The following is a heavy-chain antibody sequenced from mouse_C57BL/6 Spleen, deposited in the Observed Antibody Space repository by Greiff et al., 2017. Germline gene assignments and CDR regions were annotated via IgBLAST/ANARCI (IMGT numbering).Heavy chain of an antibody. J-gene: IGHJ2*01. D-gene: IGHD2-5*01. Sequence: QVQLQQSGPELVKPGASVKISCKASGYAFSSSWMNWVKQRPGKGLEWIGRIYPGDGDTNYNVKFKGKATLTADKSSSTAYMQLSSLTSEDSAVYFCARSYYSNPFFDYWGQGTTLTVSS. CDR3: ARSYYSNPFFDY. V-gene: IGHV1-82*01. CDR2: IYPGDGDT. CDR1: GYAFSSSW.